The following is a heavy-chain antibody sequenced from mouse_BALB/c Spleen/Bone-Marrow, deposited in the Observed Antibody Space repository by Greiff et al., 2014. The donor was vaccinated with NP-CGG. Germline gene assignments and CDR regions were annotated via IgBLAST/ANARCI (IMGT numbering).Heavy chain of an antibody. J-gene: IGHJ4*01. CDR2: ISDGGSYT. CDR3: ARSGERYGAMDY. Sequence: EVKLMESGGGLVKPGGSLKLSCAASGFTFSDYYMYWVRQTPEKRLEWVATISDGGSYTYDPDSVKGRFTISRDNAKNNLYLQMSSLKSEDTAMYYCARSGERYGAMDYWGQGTSVTVFS. CDR1: GFTFSDYY. D-gene: IGHD1-1*02. V-gene: IGHV5-4*02.